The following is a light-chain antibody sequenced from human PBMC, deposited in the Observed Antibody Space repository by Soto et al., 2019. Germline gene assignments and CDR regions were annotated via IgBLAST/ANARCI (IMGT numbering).Light chain of an antibody. V-gene: IGKV1-39*01. J-gene: IGKJ5*01. Sequence: DIQMTQSPSSLSASVGDRVTIGCRASQSISTYLNWYRQTPGKAPQLLIYGASSLQSGVPSRFSGSGSGTDFTLTISSLQPEDFATYYYQQSYSTSITFGQGTRLEIK. CDR3: QQSYSTSIT. CDR2: GAS. CDR1: QSISTY.